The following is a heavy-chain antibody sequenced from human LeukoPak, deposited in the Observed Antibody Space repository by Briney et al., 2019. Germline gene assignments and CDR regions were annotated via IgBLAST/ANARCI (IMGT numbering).Heavy chain of an antibody. Sequence: PSETLSLTCAVSGYSISSGYYWGWIRQPPGKGLEWTGSIYHSGSTYYNPSLKSRVTISVDTSKNQFSLKLSSVTAADTAVYYCARKMEGARKWFDPWGQGTLVTVSS. V-gene: IGHV4-38-2*01. CDR3: ARKMEGARKWFDP. CDR2: IYHSGST. CDR1: GYSISSGYY. J-gene: IGHJ5*02. D-gene: IGHD1-26*01.